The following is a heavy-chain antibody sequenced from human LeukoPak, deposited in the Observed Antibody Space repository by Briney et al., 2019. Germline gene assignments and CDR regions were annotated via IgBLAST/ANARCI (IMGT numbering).Heavy chain of an antibody. J-gene: IGHJ2*01. CDR2: IDPRDSYT. CDR1: GYSFTSYW. V-gene: IGHV5-10-1*01. CDR3: ARHEMTWYFDL. Sequence: GESLRISCKGSGYSFTSYWISWVRQMPGKGLEWRGRIDPRDSYTNYSPSFQGHATISADKSISTAYLQWSSLKSSDTAMYYCARHEMTWYFDLWGRGTLVTVSS.